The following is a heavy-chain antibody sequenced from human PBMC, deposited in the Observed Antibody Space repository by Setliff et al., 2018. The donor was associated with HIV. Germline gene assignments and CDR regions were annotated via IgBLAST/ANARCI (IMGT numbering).Heavy chain of an antibody. CDR2: ICPTDSHR. CDR1: GYIFTNYC. D-gene: IGHD3-3*01. J-gene: IGHJ2*01. V-gene: IGHV5-51*01. Sequence: PGESLKTSCQAAGYIFTNYCIAWVRQVAGKDLDFMGIICPTDSHRTYNPSFPGQITISADKSLSTAYLQWSSLQAPDSAIYFCARQRVGSTSYSFWTSYWKWSPADGADWFLDLWGRGTLVTVSS. CDR3: ARQRVGSTSYSFWTSYWKWSPADGADWFLDL.